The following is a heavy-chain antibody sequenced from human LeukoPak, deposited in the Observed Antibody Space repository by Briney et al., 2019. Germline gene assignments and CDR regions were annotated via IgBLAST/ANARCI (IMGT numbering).Heavy chain of an antibody. V-gene: IGHV3-7*01. Sequence: PGGSLRLSCAASGFTFSSFWMTWVRQAPGKGLEWVANIRQDGNEKFYVDSVKGRFTISRDNARNSVYLQMSSLRAEDTAVYYCARVSIGAWYFDLWGRGTLVTVSS. CDR3: ARVSIGAWYFDL. CDR1: GFTFSSFW. D-gene: IGHD3-16*01. CDR2: IRQDGNEK. J-gene: IGHJ2*01.